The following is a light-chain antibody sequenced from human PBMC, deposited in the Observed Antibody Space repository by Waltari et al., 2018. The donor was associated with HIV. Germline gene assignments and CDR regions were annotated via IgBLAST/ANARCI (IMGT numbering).Light chain of an antibody. CDR3: LLYFGGAWV. CDR2: STA. Sequence: QTVVTQESSLTVSPGGTVTLTCASNSGAVTSDFHPNWIQQKPGQTPRALIYSTAYKHSWTPARLSGSLLGGKAALTLSTVQPEDEAAYYCLLYFGGAWVFGGGTKLTVL. J-gene: IGLJ3*02. V-gene: IGLV7-43*01. CDR1: SGAVTSDFH.